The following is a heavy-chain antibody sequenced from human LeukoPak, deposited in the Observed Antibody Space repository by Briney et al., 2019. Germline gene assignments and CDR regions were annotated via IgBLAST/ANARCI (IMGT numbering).Heavy chain of an antibody. J-gene: IGHJ4*02. CDR3: ARGPRYSFY. CDR2: IYIDGTT. V-gene: IGHV3-53*01. CDR1: GLIVSHNY. D-gene: IGHD6-13*01. Sequence: GGSLRLSCAASGLIVSHNYMTWVRQAPGKGLEWISVIYIDGTTYYADSVKGRFTISRDQANNTLYLQMNTLRDEDTAVYYCARGPRYSFYWGQGTLVSVSS.